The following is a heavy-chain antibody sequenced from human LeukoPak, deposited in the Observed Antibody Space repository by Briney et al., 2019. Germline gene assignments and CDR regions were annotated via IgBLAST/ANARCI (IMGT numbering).Heavy chain of an antibody. J-gene: IGHJ3*02. Sequence: GGSLRLSCAASGFTFSSCAMGWVRQAPGKGLEWVSVIYRSGSTYYADSVKGRFTISRDNSKNTLYLQMNRLRAEDTAVYYCARDSGHDAFDIWGQGTMVTVSS. CDR3: ARDSGHDAFDI. CDR1: GFTFSSCA. CDR2: IYRSGST. V-gene: IGHV3-53*01.